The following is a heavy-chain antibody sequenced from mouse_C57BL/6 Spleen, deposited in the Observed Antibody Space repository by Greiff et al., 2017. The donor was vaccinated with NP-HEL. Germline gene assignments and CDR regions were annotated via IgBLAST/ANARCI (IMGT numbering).Heavy chain of an antibody. D-gene: IGHD1-1*01. V-gene: IGHV1-15*01. CDR3: TRRGVD. CDR2: IDPETGGT. Sequence: QVQLKESGAELVRPGASVTLSCKASGYTFTDYEMHWVKQTPVHGLEWIGAIDPETGGTAYNQKFKGKTILTAGKSSSTAYMELRSLTSEDSAVYYCTRRGVDWGQGTTLTVSS. J-gene: IGHJ2*01. CDR1: GYTFTDYE.